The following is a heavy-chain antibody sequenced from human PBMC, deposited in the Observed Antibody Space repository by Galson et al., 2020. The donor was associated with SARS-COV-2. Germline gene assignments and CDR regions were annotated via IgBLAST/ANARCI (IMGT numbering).Heavy chain of an antibody. Sequence: GGSLRLSCAASGFTFSSYGMHWVRQAPGKGLEWVAFIRYDGSNKYYADSVKGRFTISRDNSKNTLYLQMNSLRAEDTAVYYCSSSGWNDPGWFDPWGQGTLVTVSS. CDR2: IRYDGSNK. CDR3: SSSGWNDPGWFDP. J-gene: IGHJ5*02. CDR1: GFTFSSYG. V-gene: IGHV3-30*02. D-gene: IGHD6-19*01.